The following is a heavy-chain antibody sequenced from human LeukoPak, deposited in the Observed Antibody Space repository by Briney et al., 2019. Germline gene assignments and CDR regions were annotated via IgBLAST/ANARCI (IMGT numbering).Heavy chain of an antibody. CDR1: GGSFSGYY. Sequence: PSETLSLTCAVYGGSFSGYYWSWIRQPPGKRLEWIGEINHSGSTNYNPSLKSRVTISVDTSKNQFSLKLSSVTAADTAVYYCARVDGGVVPAAISSPHFDYWGQGTLVTVSS. CDR3: ARVDGGVVPAAISSPHFDY. CDR2: INHSGST. V-gene: IGHV4-34*01. J-gene: IGHJ4*02. D-gene: IGHD2-2*02.